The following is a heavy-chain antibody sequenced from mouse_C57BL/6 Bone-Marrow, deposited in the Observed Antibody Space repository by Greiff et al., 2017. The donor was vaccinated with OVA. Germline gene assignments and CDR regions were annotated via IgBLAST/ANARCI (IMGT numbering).Heavy chain of an antibody. CDR1: GYTFTNYW. CDR3: AHYGSRLYRHY. D-gene: IGHD1-1*01. V-gene: IGHV1-59*01. CDR2: IAPSDSYM. Sequence: QVHVKQPGAELVRPGTSVKLSCKASGYTFTNYWMHWVKQRPGQGLEWIGVIAPSDSYMNYNQKFKGRATLTVATSSSTAYMHLSSLTSEDSAVYYCAHYGSRLYRHYWGQGTSLTDSS. J-gene: IGHJ2*02.